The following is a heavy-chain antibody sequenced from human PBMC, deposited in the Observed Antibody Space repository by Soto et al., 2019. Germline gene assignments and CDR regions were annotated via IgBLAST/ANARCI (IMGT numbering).Heavy chain of an antibody. CDR1: GGSISSYY. D-gene: IGHD1-7*01. V-gene: IGHV4-59*01. CDR2: IYYSGST. CDR3: ARKYNWNSWWFDP. Sequence: PSETLSLTCTVSGGSISSYYWSWIRQPPGKGLEWIGYIYYSGSTNYNPSLKSRVTISVDTSKNQFSLKLSSVTAADTAVYYCARKYNWNSWWFDPWGQGTLVTVSS. J-gene: IGHJ5*02.